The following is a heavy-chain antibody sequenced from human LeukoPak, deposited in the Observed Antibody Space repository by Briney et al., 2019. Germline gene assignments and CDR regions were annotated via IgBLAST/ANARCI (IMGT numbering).Heavy chain of an antibody. V-gene: IGHV1-58*01. CDR2: IDVGSGNT. Sequence: SVTVSCKASGFTFTSSAVQWVRHARGQRLEWIGWIDVGSGNTNYAQKFQERVTITRDMSTSTAYMELSSLRSEDTAVYYCAAPRGYYGSGSNYYYYMDGWGKGTTVTVCS. D-gene: IGHD3-10*01. CDR1: GFTFTSSA. CDR3: AAPRGYYGSGSNYYYYMDG. J-gene: IGHJ6*03.